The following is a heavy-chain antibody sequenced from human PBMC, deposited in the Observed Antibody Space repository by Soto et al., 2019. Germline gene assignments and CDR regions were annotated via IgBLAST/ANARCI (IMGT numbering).Heavy chain of an antibody. J-gene: IGHJ4*02. CDR2: IYSGGST. CDR3: ATSVTYYYDSSGYPQVGY. Sequence: EVQLVESGGGLVQPGGSLRLSCAASGFTVSSNYMSWVRQAPGKGLEWVSVIYSGGSTYYADSVKGRFTISRDNSKNTLYLQMNSLRAEDTAVYYCATSVTYYYDSSGYPQVGYWGQGTLVTVSS. V-gene: IGHV3-66*01. D-gene: IGHD3-22*01. CDR1: GFTVSSNY.